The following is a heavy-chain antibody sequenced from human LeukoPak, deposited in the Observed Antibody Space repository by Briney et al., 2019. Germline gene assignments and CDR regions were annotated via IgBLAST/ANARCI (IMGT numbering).Heavy chain of an antibody. V-gene: IGHV4-34*01. J-gene: IGHJ4*02. D-gene: IGHD2-8*01. CDR3: ARGRPRAPIMVYASPQLDY. Sequence: SETPSLTCAVYAGSFSGYCWSWLRQPPGKGLEWIGEINHSGSTNYKPSLKSRVTISVDTSKNQFSLKLSSVTAASAALYYCARGRPRAPIMVYASPQLDYWGQGTLVTVSS. CDR1: AGSFSGYC. CDR2: INHSGST.